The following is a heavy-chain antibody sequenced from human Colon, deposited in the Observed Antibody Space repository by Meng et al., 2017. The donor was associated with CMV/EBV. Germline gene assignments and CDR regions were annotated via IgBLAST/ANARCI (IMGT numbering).Heavy chain of an antibody. CDR3: SRRRTSIPFDY. V-gene: IGHV2-5*02. CDR2: IYWDDDK. CDR1: GFSLDSHGVG. J-gene: IGHJ4*02. Sequence: QITLKESGPTLVKPTQTLTLTCTFPGFSLDSHGVGVGWIRQPPGKAPEWVALIYWDDDKRYSPSLENRLTITKDTSKNQVVLTMTDMGPMDTATYFCSRRRTSIPFDYWGQGILVTVSS. D-gene: IGHD2-21*01.